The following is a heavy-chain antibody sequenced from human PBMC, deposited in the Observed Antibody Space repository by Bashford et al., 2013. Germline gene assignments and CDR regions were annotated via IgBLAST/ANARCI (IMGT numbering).Heavy chain of an antibody. J-gene: IGHJ4*02. Sequence: WVRQAPGQGLEWMGWMNLTVVTTGYAQKFQGRVTMTRNTSISTAYMELSSLRSEDTAVYYCARMGWQQLVGFDYWGQGTLVTVSS. D-gene: IGHD6-13*01. CDR2: MNLTVVTT. V-gene: IGHV1-8*01. CDR3: ARMGWQQLVGFDY.